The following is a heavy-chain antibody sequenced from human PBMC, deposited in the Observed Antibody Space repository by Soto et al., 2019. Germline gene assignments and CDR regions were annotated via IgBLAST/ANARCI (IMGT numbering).Heavy chain of an antibody. CDR3: AKLRGSGWYFHY. J-gene: IGHJ4*02. D-gene: IGHD6-19*01. V-gene: IGHV3-23*01. CDR2: ISGSGGTI. Sequence: EVQVLESGGGLVQPGGSLRLSCVASGFTFIDFAMSWVRQAPGKGLEWVSSISGSGGTIYYADSVKGRFTISRDNSNNTLYLQMHSLRADDTDVYFCAKLRGSGWYFHYWGQGTLVAVSS. CDR1: GFTFIDFA.